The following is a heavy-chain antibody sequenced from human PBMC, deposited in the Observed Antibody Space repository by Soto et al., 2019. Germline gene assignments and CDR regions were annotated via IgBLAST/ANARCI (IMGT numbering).Heavy chain of an antibody. Sequence: SETLSLTCAVYGGSFSGYYWSWIRQPPGKGLEWTGEINHRGSTTYNPSLKSRVTISVDTPTNQLSMKLSSVSAADTAVYHCARGLYCTNGVCYRWFDPWGQGNLVTVSS. D-gene: IGHD2-8*01. J-gene: IGHJ5*02. CDR3: ARGLYCTNGVCYRWFDP. CDR1: GGSFSGYY. CDR2: INHRGST. V-gene: IGHV4-34*01.